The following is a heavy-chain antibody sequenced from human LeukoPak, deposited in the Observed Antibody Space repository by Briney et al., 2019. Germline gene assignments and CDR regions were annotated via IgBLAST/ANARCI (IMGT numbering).Heavy chain of an antibody. J-gene: IGHJ4*02. V-gene: IGHV3-23*01. Sequence: GGSLRLSCAVSGITLSNYGMSWVRQAPGKGLEWVAGISDSGGRRNYADSVKGRLTISRANPKNKLYLQMNSLRAEDTAVYFCAKRGVVIRVILVGFHKEAYYFDSWGQGALVTVSS. CDR1: GITLSNYG. CDR2: ISDSGGRR. D-gene: IGHD3-22*01. CDR3: AKRGVVIRVILVGFHKEAYYFDS.